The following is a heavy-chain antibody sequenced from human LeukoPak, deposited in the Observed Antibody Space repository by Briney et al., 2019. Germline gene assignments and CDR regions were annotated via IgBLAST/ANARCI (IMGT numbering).Heavy chain of an antibody. CDR3: ARAASPGNIRVDY. CDR1: GFTFSSYW. Sequence: GGSLRLSCAASGFTFSSYWMSWVRQAPGKGLEWVANIKQDGSEKYYVDSVKGRFTISRDNAKNSLYLQMNSLRAEDTAVYYCARAASPGNIRVDYWGQGTLVTVSS. V-gene: IGHV3-7*01. CDR2: IKQDGSEK. J-gene: IGHJ4*02. D-gene: IGHD4-23*01.